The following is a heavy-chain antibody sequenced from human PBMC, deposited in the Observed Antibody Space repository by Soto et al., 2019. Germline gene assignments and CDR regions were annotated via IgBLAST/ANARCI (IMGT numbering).Heavy chain of an antibody. J-gene: IGHJ4*02. CDR1: GGTFSTYA. CDR3: ARPKGSYSSGYYYFDY. Sequence: ASVTVSCQTSGGTFSTYAIYWVRQAPGQGLEWMGAIIPLFGTADYAQKFQGRVTITADESTSTAYMELSSLRSEDTAVYYCARPKGSYSSGYYYFDYWGQGTLVTVSS. CDR2: IIPLFGTA. V-gene: IGHV1-69*13. D-gene: IGHD6-19*01.